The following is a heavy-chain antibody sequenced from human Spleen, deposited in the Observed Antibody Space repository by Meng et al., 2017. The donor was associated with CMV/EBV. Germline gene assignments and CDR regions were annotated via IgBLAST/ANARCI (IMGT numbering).Heavy chain of an antibody. V-gene: IGHV4-59*01. J-gene: IGHJ6*02. D-gene: IGHD3-16*01. Sequence: SETLSLTCTVSGGSISSYYWSWIRQPPGKGLEWIGYIYYSGSTNYNPSLKSRVTISVDTSKNQFSLKLSSVTAADTAVYYCAKDRNYGYYLGMDVWGQGTTVTVSS. CDR1: GGSISSYY. CDR3: AKDRNYGYYLGMDV. CDR2: IYYSGST.